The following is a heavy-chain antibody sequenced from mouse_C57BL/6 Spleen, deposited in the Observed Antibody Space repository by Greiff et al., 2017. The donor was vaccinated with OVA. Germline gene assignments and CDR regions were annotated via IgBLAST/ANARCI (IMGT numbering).Heavy chain of an antibody. CDR2: IYPGDGDT. V-gene: IGHV1-82*01. D-gene: IGHD2-12*01. CDR1: GYAFSSSW. J-gene: IGHJ4*01. Sequence: QVQLKESGPELVKPGASVKISCKASGYAFSSSWMNWVKQRPGKGLEWIGRIYPGDGDTNYNGKFKGKATLTADKSSSTAYMQLSSLTSEDSAVYFCAAYYKSYAMDYWGQGTSVTVSS. CDR3: AAYYKSYAMDY.